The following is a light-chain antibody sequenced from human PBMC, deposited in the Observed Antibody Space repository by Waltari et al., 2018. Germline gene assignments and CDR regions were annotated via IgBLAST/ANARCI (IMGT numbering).Light chain of an antibody. CDR2: AAS. CDR1: QSISSY. Sequence: DIQMTQSPSSLSASVGDRVTITCRASQSISSYLNWYQQKPGKAPKLLIYAASSLQSGVPSGFRGSGSGPDFTLTISSLQPEELATYYCQQSYSTPYTFGQGT. J-gene: IGKJ2*01. V-gene: IGKV1-39*01. CDR3: QQSYSTPYT.